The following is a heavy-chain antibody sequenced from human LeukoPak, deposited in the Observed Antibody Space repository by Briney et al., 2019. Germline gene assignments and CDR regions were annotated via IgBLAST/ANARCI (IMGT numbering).Heavy chain of an antibody. CDR1: GGSISSYY. D-gene: IGHD7-27*01. Sequence: ETLSLTCTVSGGSISSYYWSWIRQPPGKGLEWIGYIYYSGSTNYNPSLKSRVTISVDTSKNQFSLKLSSVTAADTAVYYCARGRNWGDFDLWGRGTLVTVSS. CDR3: ARGRNWGDFDL. CDR2: IYYSGST. V-gene: IGHV4-59*01. J-gene: IGHJ2*01.